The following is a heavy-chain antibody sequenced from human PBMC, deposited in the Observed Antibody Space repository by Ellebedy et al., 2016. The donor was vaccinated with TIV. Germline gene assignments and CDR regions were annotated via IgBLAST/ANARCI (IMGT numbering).Heavy chain of an antibody. V-gene: IGHV1-2*04. J-gene: IGHJ6*02. Sequence: ASVKVSCXASGYTFTGYYMHWVRQAPGQGLEWMGWINPNSGGTNYAQKFQGWVTMTRDTSISTAYMELSRLRSDDTAVYYCASTGGDPYYYYGMDVWGQGTTVTVSS. CDR3: ASTGGDPYYYYGMDV. CDR1: GYTFTGYY. D-gene: IGHD1-14*01. CDR2: INPNSGGT.